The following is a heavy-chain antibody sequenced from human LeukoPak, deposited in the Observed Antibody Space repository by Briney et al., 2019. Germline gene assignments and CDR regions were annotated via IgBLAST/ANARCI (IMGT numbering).Heavy chain of an antibody. CDR2: INSNSGGT. CDR3: ARDTPGRSASH. V-gene: IGHV1-2*02. D-gene: IGHD1-26*01. CDR1: GYTFTDYY. J-gene: IGHJ4*02. Sequence: ASVKVSCKASGYTFTDYYIHWVRQAPGQGLEWMGWINSNSGGTNYAQKFQGRVSMTTDTSIGTTYMELSRLTSDDTAVYYCARDTPGRSASHWGQGTLVTVSS.